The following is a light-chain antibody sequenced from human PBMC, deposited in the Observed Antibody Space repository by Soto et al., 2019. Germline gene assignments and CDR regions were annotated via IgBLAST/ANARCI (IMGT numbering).Light chain of an antibody. Sequence: QSALTQPASVSGSPGQSITISCTGTSSDVGTYNLVSWYQQHPGKAPKLMIYEDRQRPSGVSNRFSGSKSGNTASQTVSGLQAEDEADYYCCSYAGYSTVVFGGGTKVTVL. V-gene: IGLV2-23*02. CDR3: CSYAGYSTVV. CDR1: SSDVGTYNL. J-gene: IGLJ2*01. CDR2: EDR.